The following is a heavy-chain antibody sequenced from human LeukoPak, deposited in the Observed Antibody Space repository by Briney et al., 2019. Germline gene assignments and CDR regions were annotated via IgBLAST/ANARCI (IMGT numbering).Heavy chain of an antibody. V-gene: IGHV1-3*01. J-gene: IGHJ4*02. CDR1: GYTFTTYS. Sequence: GASVKVSCKASGYTFTTYSMHWVRQAPGQRLEWMGWINAGNGNTKYSQKFQGRVTITRDTSASTAYMELSSLRSEDTAVYYCARDRISGWYYYLDYRGQGTLVTVSS. CDR3: ARDRISGWYYYLDY. D-gene: IGHD6-19*01. CDR2: INAGNGNT.